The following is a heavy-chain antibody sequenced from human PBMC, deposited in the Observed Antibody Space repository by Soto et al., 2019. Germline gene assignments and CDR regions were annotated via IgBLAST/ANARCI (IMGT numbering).Heavy chain of an antibody. Sequence: GGSLRLSCAGSGFTFSDYYMTWIRQAPGKGLEWVSYINTLSSAIYYADSVKGRFTISRDNAKNSLYLQMNSLRAENTAVYYCARRLQWQLRPLDSWGRGTLVTVSS. V-gene: IGHV3-11*01. D-gene: IGHD6-19*01. CDR2: INTLSSAI. J-gene: IGHJ4*02. CDR1: GFTFSDYY. CDR3: ARRLQWQLRPLDS.